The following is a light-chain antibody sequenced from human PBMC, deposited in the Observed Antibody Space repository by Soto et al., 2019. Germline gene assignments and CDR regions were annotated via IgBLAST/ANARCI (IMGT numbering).Light chain of an antibody. CDR1: QSISNY. Sequence: EIVLTQSPGTLSLPPGEKATLSCRASQSISNYLAWYQQKPGQSPRLLIYGASTRITGIPDRFSGVGSGTDFTLTISRLDPEDFAVYSCQQYANSPRTFGQGTKVEVK. J-gene: IGKJ1*01. CDR3: QQYANSPRT. V-gene: IGKV3-20*01. CDR2: GAS.